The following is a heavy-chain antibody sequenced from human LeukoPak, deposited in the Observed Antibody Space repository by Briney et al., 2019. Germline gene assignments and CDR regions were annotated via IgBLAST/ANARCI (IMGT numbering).Heavy chain of an antibody. J-gene: IGHJ5*02. Sequence: PSETLSLTCTVSGGSISSGGYYWSWIRQHPGKGREWIGYIYYSGSTYDNPSLKSRVTISLDTSKTQFSLKLSSVTAADTAVYYCARHSYGSGSYWDWFDPWGQRTLVTVPS. CDR3: ARHSYGSGSYWDWFDP. CDR1: GGSISSGGYY. V-gene: IGHV4-31*03. D-gene: IGHD3-10*01. CDR2: IYYSGST.